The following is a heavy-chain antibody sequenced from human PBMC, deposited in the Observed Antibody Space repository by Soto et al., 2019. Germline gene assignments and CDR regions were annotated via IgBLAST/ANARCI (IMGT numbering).Heavy chain of an antibody. CDR2: ISGSGGST. J-gene: IGHJ4*02. V-gene: IGHV3-23*01. CDR1: GFTVSSYS. D-gene: IGHD6-13*01. CDR3: AKDRQQLAFDY. Sequence: EVQLLESGGGLVQPGGSLRLSCAASGFTVSSYSMSWVRQAPGKGLEWVSAISGSGGSTYYADAEKGRFTISRDNSKNTLYLQMNSLRAEDTAVYYCAKDRQQLAFDYWGQGTLVTVSS.